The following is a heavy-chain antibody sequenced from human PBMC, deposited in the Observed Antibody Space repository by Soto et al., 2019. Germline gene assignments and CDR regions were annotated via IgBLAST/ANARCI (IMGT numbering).Heavy chain of an antibody. D-gene: IGHD6-19*01. J-gene: IGHJ4*02. CDR3: ARKTGPRGWYKIDH. V-gene: IGHV5-51*01. CDR1: GYRFTAYS. CDR2: FNPSDSAP. Sequence: GESLTISCEGSGYRFTAYSIAWVRQRPGRCLEYMGIFNPSDSAPTYSPSFQGQVTISLDRSTNTAFLQWTSLKASDSAFYYCARKTGPRGWYKIDHWGQGNQVTVSS.